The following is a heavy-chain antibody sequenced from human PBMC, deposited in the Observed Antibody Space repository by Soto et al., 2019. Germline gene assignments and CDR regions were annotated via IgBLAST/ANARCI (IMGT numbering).Heavy chain of an antibody. Sequence: GGSLRLSCAASGFTFSSYGMHWVRQAPGKGLEWVAVIWYDGSNKYYADSVKGRFTISRDNSKNTLYLQMNSLRAEDTAVYYCARDYFDSSGYNPPWFDPWGQGTLVTVSS. D-gene: IGHD3-22*01. CDR1: GFTFSSYG. CDR2: IWYDGSNK. CDR3: ARDYFDSSGYNPPWFDP. J-gene: IGHJ5*02. V-gene: IGHV3-33*08.